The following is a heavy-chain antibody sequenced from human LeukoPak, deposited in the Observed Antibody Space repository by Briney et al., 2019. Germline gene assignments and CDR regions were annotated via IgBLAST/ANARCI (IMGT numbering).Heavy chain of an antibody. D-gene: IGHD1-7*01. CDR1: GFTFSSFG. CDR3: ARGPRHYNWNYNWFDP. CDR2: ITSSSGTI. J-gene: IGHJ5*02. V-gene: IGHV3-48*04. Sequence: QAGGSLRLSCVASGFTFSSFGMNWVRQAPGKGLEWVSYITSSSGTIYYADSVKGRFTISRDNAKDSLYLQMNSLRAEDTAVYYCARGPRHYNWNYNWFDPWGQGTLVTVSS.